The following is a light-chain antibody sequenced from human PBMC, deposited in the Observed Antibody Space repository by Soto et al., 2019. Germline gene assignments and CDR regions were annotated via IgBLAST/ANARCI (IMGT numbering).Light chain of an antibody. Sequence: DIQMTQSPSTLSASVGDRVTITCRASQSISSWLAWYQQKPGKAPKLLIYDASNLESGVPSRFSGSGSGTEFTLTISSLQPDDFXTXXCQQYTSYLYTFGQGTKLEIK. CDR1: QSISSW. J-gene: IGKJ2*01. V-gene: IGKV1-5*01. CDR2: DAS. CDR3: QQYTSYLYT.